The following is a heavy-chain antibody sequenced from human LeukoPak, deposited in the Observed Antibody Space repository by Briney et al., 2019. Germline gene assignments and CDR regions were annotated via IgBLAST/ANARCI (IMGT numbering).Heavy chain of an antibody. Sequence: SETLSLTCTVSGGSISSYSWSWIRQPAGEGLEWIGRIFTSGNTNYNPSLKSRVTISVDTSKNQFSLTLSSVTAADTAVYYCARVARCTSCFDVDYWGQGTLVTVSS. D-gene: IGHD2-2*01. CDR3: ARVARCTSCFDVDY. CDR2: IFTSGNT. V-gene: IGHV4-4*07. J-gene: IGHJ4*02. CDR1: GGSISSYS.